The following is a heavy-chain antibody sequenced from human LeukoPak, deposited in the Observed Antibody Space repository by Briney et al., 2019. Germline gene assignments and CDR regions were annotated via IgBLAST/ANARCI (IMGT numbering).Heavy chain of an antibody. Sequence: PSETLSLTCTVSGGSISSYYWSWTRQPPGKGLEWIGYIYTSGSTYYNPSLKSRVTISVDTSKNQFSLKLSSVTAADTAVYYCARVLGGYCSSTSCYFDPWGQGTLVTVSS. CDR2: IYTSGST. CDR1: GGSISSYY. CDR3: ARVLGGYCSSTSCYFDP. V-gene: IGHV4-4*09. D-gene: IGHD2-2*01. J-gene: IGHJ5*02.